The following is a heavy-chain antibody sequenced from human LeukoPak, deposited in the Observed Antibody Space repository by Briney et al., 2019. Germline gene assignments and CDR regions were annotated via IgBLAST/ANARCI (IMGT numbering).Heavy chain of an antibody. CDR1: GGTFSKFA. CDR3: AREGYSSEWHPEFDF. J-gene: IGHJ4*02. V-gene: IGHV1-69*01. Sequence: SVKVSCKASGGTFSKFAISWVRQAPGQGLEWMGGIIPIFGTANYAQKFQGRVTISADESTSTAYMELRSLRSEDTAVYYCAREGYSSEWHPEFDFWGQGTLVTVSS. D-gene: IGHD2-15*01. CDR2: IIPIFGTA.